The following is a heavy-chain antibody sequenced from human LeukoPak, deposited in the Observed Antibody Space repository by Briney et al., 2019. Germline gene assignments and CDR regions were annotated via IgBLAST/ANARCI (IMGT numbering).Heavy chain of an antibody. Sequence: SVKVSCKASGGTFSGYAISWVRQAPGQGLEWMGGIIPIFGTANYAQKFQGRVTITTDESTSTAYMELSSLRSEDTAVYYCARDNYAGANWFDPWGQGTLVTVSS. J-gene: IGHJ5*02. D-gene: IGHD1-7*01. CDR1: GGTFSGYA. CDR3: ARDNYAGANWFDP. CDR2: IIPIFGTA. V-gene: IGHV1-69*05.